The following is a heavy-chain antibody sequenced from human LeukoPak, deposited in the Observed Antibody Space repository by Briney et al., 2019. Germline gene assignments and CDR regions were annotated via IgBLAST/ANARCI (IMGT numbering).Heavy chain of an antibody. J-gene: IGHJ6*02. CDR3: AKSFTGDNYYYGVDV. Sequence: PGGSLRLSCAASGFTFSSYAMTWVRQAPGKGLEWVSAIFRSGGDTYYADSMEGRFTISRDNSKNTLYLQMNSLRVGDTAIYYCAKSFTGDNYYYGVDVWGQGTTVTVSS. CDR1: GFTFSSYA. CDR2: IFRSGGDT. V-gene: IGHV3-23*01. D-gene: IGHD3-10*01.